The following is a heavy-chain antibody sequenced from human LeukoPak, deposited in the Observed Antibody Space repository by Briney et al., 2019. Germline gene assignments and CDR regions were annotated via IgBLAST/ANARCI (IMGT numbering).Heavy chain of an antibody. D-gene: IGHD3-9*01. Sequence: SETLSLTCTVSGGSISSYYWSWMPQPPGKALEWIGYIYYSGSTNYNPSLKSRVTISVDTSKNQFSLKLSSVTAADTAVYYCARSRIRYFDLLLSQDNWFDPWGQGTLVTVSS. CDR2: IYYSGST. CDR3: ARSRIRYFDLLLSQDNWFDP. J-gene: IGHJ5*02. V-gene: IGHV4-59*01. CDR1: GGSISSYY.